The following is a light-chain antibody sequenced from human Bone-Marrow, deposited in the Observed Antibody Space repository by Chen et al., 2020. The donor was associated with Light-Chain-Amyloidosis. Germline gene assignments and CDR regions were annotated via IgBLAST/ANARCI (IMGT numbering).Light chain of an antibody. V-gene: IGKV1-5*03. CDR2: QAS. Sequence: DIQMTQSPFTLDASVGDRVSITCRASQSFGRWVACYQQKPGKAPNLLIFQASILKDGVPSRFSGSGSGTEFTLTISSLQPDDFGTYYCLQYDSYSPWAFGQGTKVEIK. CDR3: LQYDSYSPWA. CDR1: QSFGRW. J-gene: IGKJ1*01.